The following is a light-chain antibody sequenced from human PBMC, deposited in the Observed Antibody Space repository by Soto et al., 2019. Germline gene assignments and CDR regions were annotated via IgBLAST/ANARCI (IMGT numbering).Light chain of an antibody. V-gene: IGKV1-27*01. CDR1: QGISNF. Sequence: DIQMTQSPSSLSASVGDRVTITCRASQGISNFLAWYQQKPGKVPKLLIYAASTLQSGVPSRFSGSGSGTDFTLTITSLQPEDVSTYYCQEYNSAPWTFGQWTKLEIK. CDR2: AAS. J-gene: IGKJ1*01. CDR3: QEYNSAPWT.